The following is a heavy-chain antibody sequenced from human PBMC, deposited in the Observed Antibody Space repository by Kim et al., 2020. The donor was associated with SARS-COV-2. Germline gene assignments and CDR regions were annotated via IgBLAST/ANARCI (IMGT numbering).Heavy chain of an antibody. V-gene: IGHV3-23*01. CDR2: IDHRHDST. CDR3: AKFYDRGVSLGGDADY. J-gene: IGHJ4*02. Sequence: GGSLRLSCAVSGVTLSNIEMSWVRQAPGKGLEWVSTIDHRHDSTNYADSVKGRFTISSDRFKNTVFLQMNSLGADDTAIYHCAKFYDRGVSLGGDADYWGQGTLVTVSS. D-gene: IGHD3-10*01. CDR1: GVTLSNIE.